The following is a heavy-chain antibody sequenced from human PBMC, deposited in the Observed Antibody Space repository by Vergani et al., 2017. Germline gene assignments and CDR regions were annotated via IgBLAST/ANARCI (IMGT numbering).Heavy chain of an antibody. D-gene: IGHD2-2*01. J-gene: IGHJ5*02. CDR3: ARVTXGVVPAAPNNWFDP. CDR2: ISAYNGNT. CDR1: GYTFTSYG. Sequence: QVQLVQSGAEVKKPGASLKVSCKASGYTFTSYGISWVRQAPGQGLEWMGWISAYNGNTNYAQKFQGRVTMTRDTSISTAYMELSRLRSDDTAVYYCARVTXGVVPAAPNNWFDPWGQGTLVTVSS. V-gene: IGHV1-18*01.